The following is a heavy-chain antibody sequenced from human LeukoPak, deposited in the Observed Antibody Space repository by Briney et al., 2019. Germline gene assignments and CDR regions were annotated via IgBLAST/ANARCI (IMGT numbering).Heavy chain of an antibody. CDR3: ARGLYSGSPRDAFDI. D-gene: IGHD5-12*01. CDR2: INHSGSS. V-gene: IGHV4-34*01. J-gene: IGHJ3*02. Sequence: SETLSLTCAVYGGSFSGYSWSWIRQPPGKGLEWIGEINHSGSSNYNPSLKGRINISVDTSKSQLSLNLMSVTAADTAVYYCARGLYSGSPRDAFDIWGQGTMVTVSS. CDR1: GGSFSGYS.